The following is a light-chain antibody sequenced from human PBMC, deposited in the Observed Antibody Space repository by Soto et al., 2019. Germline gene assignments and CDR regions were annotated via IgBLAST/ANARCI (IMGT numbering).Light chain of an antibody. CDR3: QQRSDWPIT. CDR2: DAS. CDR1: QSVSSY. J-gene: IGKJ5*01. V-gene: IGKV3-11*01. Sequence: EIVLTQSPATLSLSPGERATLSCRASQSVSSYLAWYQQKPGQTPRLLIYDASNRATGIPARFSGSGSGTDFTLTISGLQSEDFGVFYCQQRSDWPITFGQGTRLEIK.